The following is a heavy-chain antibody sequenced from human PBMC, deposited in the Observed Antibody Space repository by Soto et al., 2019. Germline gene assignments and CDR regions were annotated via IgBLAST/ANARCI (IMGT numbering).Heavy chain of an antibody. CDR1: GYTFTSYG. CDR3: ALPLSYYYDSSGTGGNDAFDI. V-gene: IGHV1-18*04. Sequence: GASVKVSCKASGYTFTSYGISWVRQAPGQGLEWMGWISAYNGNTNYAQKLQGRVTMTRDTSTSTAYMELRSLRSDDTAVYYSALPLSYYYDSSGTGGNDAFDIWGQGTMVTVSS. J-gene: IGHJ3*02. D-gene: IGHD3-22*01. CDR2: ISAYNGNT.